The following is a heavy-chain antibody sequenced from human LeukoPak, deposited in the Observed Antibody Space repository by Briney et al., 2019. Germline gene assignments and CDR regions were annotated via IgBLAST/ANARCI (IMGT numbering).Heavy chain of an antibody. CDR2: IYYSGST. V-gene: IGHV4-59*01. D-gene: IGHD1-1*01. CDR1: GSSINNDY. Sequence: SETLSLTCTVSGSSINNDYWGWIRQPPGKGLEWIGHIYYSGSTNYNPSLKSRVSISIDKSKNQFSLKLRSVTAADTAVYYCHRIRGYDWFDPWGQGTVVTVSS. J-gene: IGHJ5*02. CDR3: HRIRGYDWFDP.